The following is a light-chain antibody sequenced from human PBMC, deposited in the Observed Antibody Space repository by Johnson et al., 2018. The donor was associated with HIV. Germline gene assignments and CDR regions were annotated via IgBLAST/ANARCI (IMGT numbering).Light chain of an antibody. V-gene: IGLV1-51*01. CDR3: GTWDSSLSAYV. Sequence: QSLLTQPPSVSAAPGQKVTISCSGSSSNIGNNYVSWYQQLPGTAPKLLIYDNNKRPSGIPDRFSGSKSGTSATLGIIELQTGDEADYYCGTWDSSLSAYVFGTGTKVTCL. J-gene: IGLJ1*01. CDR1: SSNIGNNY. CDR2: DNN.